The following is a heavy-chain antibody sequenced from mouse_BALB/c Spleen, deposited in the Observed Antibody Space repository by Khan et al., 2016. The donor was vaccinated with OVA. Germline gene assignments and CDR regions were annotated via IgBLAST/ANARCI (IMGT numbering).Heavy chain of an antibody. CDR2: ISDGGSYT. CDR1: GFTFSDYY. J-gene: IGHJ3*01. V-gene: IGHV5-4*02. CDR3: ARAGYVGFAY. D-gene: IGHD2-2*01. Sequence: EVELVASGGGLVKPGGSLKLSCAASGFTFSDYYMYWVRQTPEKRLEWVATISDGGSYTYYPDSVKGRFTISRDNAKNNLDLQMSSLKSEDTAMYYCARAGYVGFAYWGQGTLVTVSA.